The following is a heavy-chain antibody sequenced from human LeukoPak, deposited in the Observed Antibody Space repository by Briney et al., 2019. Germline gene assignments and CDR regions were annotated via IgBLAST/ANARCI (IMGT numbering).Heavy chain of an antibody. Sequence: GGSLRLSCAASGFTFSSHWMHWVRQAPGKGVVWVSRINSDGSTRSYADSVKGRFTISRDNAKNTLYLQMNSLRAEDTAVYYCVRLGGATGQYFQHWGQGTLVTVSS. CDR3: VRLGGATGQYFQH. J-gene: IGHJ1*01. V-gene: IGHV3-74*01. CDR1: GFTFSSHW. CDR2: INSDGSTR. D-gene: IGHD1-26*01.